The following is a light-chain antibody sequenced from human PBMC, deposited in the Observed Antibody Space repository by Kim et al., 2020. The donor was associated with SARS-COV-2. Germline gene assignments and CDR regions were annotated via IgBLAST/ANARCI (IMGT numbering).Light chain of an antibody. Sequence: PGERATLSCRASQSVSSSYLAWYQQKPGQAPRLLIYGASSRTPGIPDRFSGSGSGTDFTLTISRLEPKDFAVYYCQQYGSSPPTFGQGTKVEIK. V-gene: IGKV3-20*01. CDR3: QQYGSSPPT. J-gene: IGKJ1*01. CDR2: GAS. CDR1: QSVSSSY.